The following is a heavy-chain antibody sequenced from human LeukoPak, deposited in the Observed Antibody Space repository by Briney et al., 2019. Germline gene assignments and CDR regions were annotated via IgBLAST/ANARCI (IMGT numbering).Heavy chain of an antibody. V-gene: IGHV4-30-2*01. D-gene: IGHD3-3*01. J-gene: IGHJ5*02. Sequence: SETLSLTCAVSGGSISSGGYSWSWIRQPPGKGLEWIGYIYHSGSTYYNPSLKSRVTISVDRSKNQFSLKLSSVTAADTAVCYCARDGAFGVVTTWGQGTLVTVSS. CDR2: IYHSGST. CDR3: ARDGAFGVVTT. CDR1: GGSISSGGYS.